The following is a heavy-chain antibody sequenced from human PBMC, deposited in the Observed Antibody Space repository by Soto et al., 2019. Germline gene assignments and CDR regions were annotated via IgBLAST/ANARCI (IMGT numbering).Heavy chain of an antibody. CDR1: GFNFSYNA. CDR3: ASSPYGDYQPHWFDP. Sequence: PGGSLRLSCVASGFNFSYNAMSWVRQAPGKGLQWVSGISWNSGSIGYADSVKGRFTISRDNAKNSLYLQMNSLRAEDTALYYCASSPYGDYQPHWFDPWGQGTLVTVSS. V-gene: IGHV3-9*01. J-gene: IGHJ5*02. CDR2: ISWNSGSI. D-gene: IGHD4-17*01.